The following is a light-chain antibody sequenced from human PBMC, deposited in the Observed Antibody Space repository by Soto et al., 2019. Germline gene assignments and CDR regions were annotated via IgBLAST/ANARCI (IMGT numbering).Light chain of an antibody. V-gene: IGLV1-44*01. Sequence: QSVLTQPPSASGTPGQRVTISCSGSSSNIGTQAVNWFQQLPGTAPKLLIHSNDQRPSWVPDRFSGSKSGTSASLAISGLQSEDEDDYYCASWDDSLHGVVFGGGTKLTVL. CDR1: SSNIGTQA. CDR3: ASWDDSLHGVV. CDR2: SND. J-gene: IGLJ2*01.